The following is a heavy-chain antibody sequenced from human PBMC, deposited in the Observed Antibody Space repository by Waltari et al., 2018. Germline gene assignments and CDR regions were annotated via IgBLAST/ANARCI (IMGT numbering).Heavy chain of an antibody. CDR2: IKQDGSEK. J-gene: IGHJ6*03. Sequence: EVQLVESGGGLVQPGGSLRLSCAASGFTFRSCWMSWVRQAPGKGLEWVANIKQDGSEKYYVDSVKGRFTISRDNAKNSLYLQMNSLRAEDTAVYYCARVGDYYYYMDVWGKGTTVTISS. CDR3: ARVGDYYYYMDV. V-gene: IGHV3-7*01. D-gene: IGHD3-3*01. CDR1: GFTFRSCW.